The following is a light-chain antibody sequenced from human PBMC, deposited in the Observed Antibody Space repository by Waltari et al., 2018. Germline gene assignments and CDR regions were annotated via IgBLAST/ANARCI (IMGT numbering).Light chain of an antibody. V-gene: IGKV1-5*01. J-gene: IGKJ1*01. Sequence: DIQMTQSPSTLSASVGDRVTITCRASQSISSLLAWYQQKPGKAPKLLIYDASSLESGFPSRFSGSGSGTEFTLTISSLQPDDFATYYCQQYNSYWTFGQGTKVEIK. CDR2: DAS. CDR1: QSISSL. CDR3: QQYNSYWT.